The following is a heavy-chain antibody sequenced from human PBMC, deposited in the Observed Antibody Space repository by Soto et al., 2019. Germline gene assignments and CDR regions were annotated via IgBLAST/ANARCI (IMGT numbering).Heavy chain of an antibody. V-gene: IGHV1-18*01. CDR1: GYTFTSYG. J-gene: IGHJ5*02. Sequence: GASVKVSCKASGYTFTSYGISWVRQAPGQGLEWMGWISAYNGNTNYAQKLQGRVTMTTDTSTSTAYMELRSLRSDDTAVYYCARDYPKDIVVVPAARSDWFDPWGQGTLVTVSS. CDR2: ISAYNGNT. D-gene: IGHD2-2*01. CDR3: ARDYPKDIVVVPAARSDWFDP.